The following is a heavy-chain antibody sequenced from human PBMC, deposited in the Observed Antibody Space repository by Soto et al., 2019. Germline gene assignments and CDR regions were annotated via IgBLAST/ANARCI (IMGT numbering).Heavy chain of an antibody. CDR1: GGSISSSSYY. CDR3: ARRVRTTVSWTYYMDV. CDR2: IYYSGST. Sequence: SETLSLTCTVSGGSISSSSYYWGWIRQPPGKGLEWIGSIYYSGSTYYNPSLKSRVTISVDTSKNQFSLKLSSVTAADTAVYYCARRVRTTVSWTYYMDVWGKGTTVTVSS. D-gene: IGHD4-17*01. V-gene: IGHV4-39*01. J-gene: IGHJ6*03.